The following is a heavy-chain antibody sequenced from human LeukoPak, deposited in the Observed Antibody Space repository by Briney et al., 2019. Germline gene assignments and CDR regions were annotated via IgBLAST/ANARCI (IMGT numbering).Heavy chain of an antibody. CDR2: IYYSGST. D-gene: IGHD3-22*01. CDR3: AREAWYYYDSSGLLRYFDL. Sequence: GSLRLSCTASGFTFGDYAMSWIRQPPGKGLEWIGYIYYSGSTNYNPSLKSRVTISVDTSKNQFSLKLSSVTAADTAVYYCAREAWYYYDSSGLLRYFDLWGRGTLVTVSS. V-gene: IGHV4-59*01. J-gene: IGHJ2*01. CDR1: GFTFGDYA.